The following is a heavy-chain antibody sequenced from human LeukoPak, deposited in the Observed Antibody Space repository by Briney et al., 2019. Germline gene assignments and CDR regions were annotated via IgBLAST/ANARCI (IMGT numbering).Heavy chain of an antibody. Sequence: PGGSLRLSCAASGFTFSSYAMHWVRQAPGKGLEWVSGISWNSGSIGYADSVKGRFTISRDNAKNSLYLQMNSLRAEDTALYYCAKDTAHYGDYVYFDYWGQGTLVTVSS. CDR2: ISWNSGSI. D-gene: IGHD4-17*01. V-gene: IGHV3-9*01. J-gene: IGHJ4*02. CDR1: GFTFSSYA. CDR3: AKDTAHYGDYVYFDY.